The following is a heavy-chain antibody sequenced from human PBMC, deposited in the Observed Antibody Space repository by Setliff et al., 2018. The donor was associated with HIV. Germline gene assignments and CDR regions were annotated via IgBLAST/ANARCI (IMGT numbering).Heavy chain of an antibody. CDR2: IYTSGST. CDR1: GGSISSHY. CDR3: ARAAYSGTYLWEPATDL. D-gene: IGHD1-26*01. Sequence: PSETLSLTCTVSGGSISSHYWSWIRQPPGKGLEWIGHIYTSGSTNYNPSLKSRVTMSVGTSKNQFSLKLSSVTAADTAVYYCARAAYSGTYLWEPATDLWGRGTLVTVSS. J-gene: IGHJ2*01. V-gene: IGHV4-4*08.